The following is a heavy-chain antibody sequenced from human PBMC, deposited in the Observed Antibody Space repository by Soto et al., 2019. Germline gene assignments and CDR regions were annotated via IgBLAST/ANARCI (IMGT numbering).Heavy chain of an antibody. CDR2: VYYRGRS. CDR3: VRQRNTVITQAYFDY. V-gene: IGHV4-39*01. CDR1: GGSVTNSSYY. D-gene: IGHD1-20*01. Sequence: SETLSLTCTVSGGSVTNSSYYWGWIRQSPGKGLEWIGSVYYRGRSYSKSSVKSRVTISVDTSKNQFSLNLNSVTASDTAVYFCVRQRNTVITQAYFDYWGEGAMVTV. J-gene: IGHJ4*02.